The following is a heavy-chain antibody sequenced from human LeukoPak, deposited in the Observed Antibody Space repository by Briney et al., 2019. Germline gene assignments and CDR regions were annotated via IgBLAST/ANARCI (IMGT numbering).Heavy chain of an antibody. CDR2: IYYSGST. D-gene: IGHD3-3*01. CDR1: GGSISSYY. CDR3: ARSRATYYDFWSGYPDAFDI. V-gene: IGHV4-59*08. Sequence: PSETLSLTCTVSGGSISSYYWSWIRQPPGKGLEWIGYIYYSGSTNYNPSLKSRVTISVDTSKNQFSLKLSSVTAADTAVYYCARSRATYYDFWSGYPDAFDIWGQGTMVTVSS. J-gene: IGHJ3*02.